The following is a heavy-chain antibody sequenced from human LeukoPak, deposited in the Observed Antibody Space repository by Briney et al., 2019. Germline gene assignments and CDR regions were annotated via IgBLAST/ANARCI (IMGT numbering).Heavy chain of an antibody. J-gene: IGHJ6*02. CDR2: IIPIFGTA. V-gene: IGHV1-69*13. Sequence: ASVKVSCKASGGTFSSYAISWVRQAPGQGLEWMGGIIPIFGTANYAQKFQGRVTITADESTSTAYMELSGLRSEDTAVYYCARYNYDFWSGYYPKDVYYYYYGMDVWGQGTTVTVSS. CDR1: GGTFSSYA. D-gene: IGHD3-3*01. CDR3: ARYNYDFWSGYYPKDVYYYYYGMDV.